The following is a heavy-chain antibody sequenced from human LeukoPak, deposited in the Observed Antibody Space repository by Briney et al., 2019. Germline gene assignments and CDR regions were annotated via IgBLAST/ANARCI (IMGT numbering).Heavy chain of an antibody. V-gene: IGHV1-2*02. J-gene: IGHJ6*02. Sequence: ASVKVSCKASGYTFTGYYMHWVRQAPGQGLEWMGWINPNSGGTNYAQKFQGRVTMTRDTSISTAYMELSRLRSDDTAVYYCAREVFYSNLDPDYYGMDVWGQGTTVTVSS. D-gene: IGHD4-11*01. CDR3: AREVFYSNLDPDYYGMDV. CDR2: INPNSGGT. CDR1: GYTFTGYY.